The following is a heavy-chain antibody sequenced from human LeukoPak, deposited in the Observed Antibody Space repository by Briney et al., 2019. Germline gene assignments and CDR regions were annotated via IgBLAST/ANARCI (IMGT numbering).Heavy chain of an antibody. V-gene: IGHV3-72*01. CDR2: SRNRAKSYAT. J-gene: IGHJ4*02. CDR3: SRDATGDH. Sequence: PGGPLRLSCAASGFTFSSYAMSWARQAPGKGLEWVGRSRNRAKSYATDYAASVKGRFTISREDSKSTLYLQMNSLETEDTAVYYCSRDATGDHWGQGTLVSVSS. CDR1: GFTFSSYA.